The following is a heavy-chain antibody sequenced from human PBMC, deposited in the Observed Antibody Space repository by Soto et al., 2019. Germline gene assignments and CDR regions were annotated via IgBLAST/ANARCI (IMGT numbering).Heavy chain of an antibody. CDR1: GFTFSDYY. J-gene: IGHJ6*03. CDR2: ISSSGSTI. CDR3: ARRYYDFWSGDYGPTDHYYMDF. Sequence: GGSLRLSCAASGFTFSDYYMSWIRQAPGKGLEWGSYISSSGSTIYYADSVKGRITISRDNAKNSLYLQMNSLRAEDTAVYYCARRYYDFWSGDYGPTDHYYMDFWGKGTTDIVSS. V-gene: IGHV3-11*01. D-gene: IGHD3-3*01.